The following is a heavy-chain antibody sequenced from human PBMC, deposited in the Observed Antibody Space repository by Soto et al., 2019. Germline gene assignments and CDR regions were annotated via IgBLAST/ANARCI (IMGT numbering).Heavy chain of an antibody. CDR1: GGTFSSYA. Sequence: SVKVSCKSSGGTFSSYAISWVRQAPGQGLEWMGGIIPIFGTANYAQKFQGRVTITADESTSTAYMELSSLRSEDTAVYYCARTPQGYSGYVYFDYWGQGTLVTVSS. CDR3: ARTPQGYSGYVYFDY. CDR2: IIPIFGTA. J-gene: IGHJ4*02. V-gene: IGHV1-69*13. D-gene: IGHD5-12*01.